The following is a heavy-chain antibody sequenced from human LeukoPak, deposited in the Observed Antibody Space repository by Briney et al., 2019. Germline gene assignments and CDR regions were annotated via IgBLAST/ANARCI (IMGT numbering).Heavy chain of an antibody. CDR1: GFTFSSYA. V-gene: IGHV3-23*01. CDR3: ASHNDYGDRFDY. D-gene: IGHD4-17*01. CDR2: ISGSGGST. Sequence: GGSLRLSCAASGFTFSSYAMSWVRQAPGKGLEWVSAISGSGGSTYYADSVKGRFTISRDNSKNTLYLQMNSLRAEDTAVYYCASHNDYGDRFDYWGQGTLVTVSS. J-gene: IGHJ4*02.